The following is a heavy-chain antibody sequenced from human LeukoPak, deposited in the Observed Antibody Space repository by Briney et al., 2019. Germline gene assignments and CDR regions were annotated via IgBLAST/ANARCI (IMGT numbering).Heavy chain of an antibody. CDR1: GGSIRNYY. CDR3: ARDREECSDGSCYSAGWFDS. J-gene: IGHJ5*01. D-gene: IGHD2-15*01. Sequence: SETLSLTCTVSGGSIRNYYLNWIRQPAGKGLEWIGRIHSSGSTQYNYSLKSRATMSVDTSRKQSSLKLSAVTAADTAVYYCARDREECSDGSCYSAGWFDSWGQGTLVTVSS. CDR2: IHSSGST. V-gene: IGHV4-4*07.